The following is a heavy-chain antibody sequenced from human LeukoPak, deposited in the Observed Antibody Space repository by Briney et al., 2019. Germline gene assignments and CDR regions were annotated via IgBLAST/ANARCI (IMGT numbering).Heavy chain of an antibody. CDR3: ARGHGVWYYFDSSGSVFDY. CDR1: GYTFTSYD. J-gene: IGHJ4*02. CDR2: MNPNSGNT. Sequence: ASVKVSCKASGYTFTSYDINWVRQATGQGLEWMGWMNPNSGNTGYAQKFQGRVTMTRNTSISTAYMELSSLRSEDTAAYYCARGHGVWYYFDSSGSVFDYWGQGALVTVSS. V-gene: IGHV1-8*01. D-gene: IGHD3-22*01.